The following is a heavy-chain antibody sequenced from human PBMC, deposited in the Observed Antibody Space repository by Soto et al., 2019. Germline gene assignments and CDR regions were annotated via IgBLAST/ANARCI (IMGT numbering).Heavy chain of an antibody. CDR3: ARALGSWGAYYFDY. J-gene: IGHJ4*02. D-gene: IGHD3-16*01. CDR2: IYWDDDK. V-gene: IGHV2-5*02. CDR1: GFSLNTYGVG. Sequence: QITLKESGPTLVKPTQPLTLTCTVSGFSLNTYGVGVGWIRQPPGKALEWLALIYWDDDKRYSPSLKSRLTTTKDTSKNQVVLTMTNMDPVDTVTYYCARALGSWGAYYFDYWGQGTLVTVSS.